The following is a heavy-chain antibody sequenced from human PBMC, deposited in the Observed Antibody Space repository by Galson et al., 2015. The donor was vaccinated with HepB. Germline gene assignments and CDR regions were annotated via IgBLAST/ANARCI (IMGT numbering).Heavy chain of an antibody. CDR1: GYTLTELS. V-gene: IGHV1-24*01. CDR2: FDPEDGET. D-gene: IGHD4-23*01. Sequence: SVKVSCKVSGYTLTELSMHWVRQAPGKGLEWMGGFDPEDGETIYAQKFQGRVTMTEDTSTDTAYMELSSLRSEDTAVYYCATDTLGTVVTPDDYGMDVWGQGTTVTVSS. CDR3: ATDTLGTVVTPDDYGMDV. J-gene: IGHJ6*02.